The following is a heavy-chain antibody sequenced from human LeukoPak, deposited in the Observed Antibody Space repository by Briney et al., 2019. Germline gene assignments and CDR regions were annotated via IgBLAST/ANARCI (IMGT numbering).Heavy chain of an antibody. Sequence: SETLSLTCTVSGGSISSGSYYWSRIRQPAGKGLEWIGRIYTSGSTNYNPSLKSRVTISVDTSKNLFSLKLSSVTAADTAVYYCARGPSGYSSSWYGGGYFDYWGQGTLVTVSS. CDR3: ARGPSGYSSSWYGGGYFDY. CDR1: GGSISSGSYY. J-gene: IGHJ4*02. D-gene: IGHD6-13*01. CDR2: IYTSGST. V-gene: IGHV4-61*02.